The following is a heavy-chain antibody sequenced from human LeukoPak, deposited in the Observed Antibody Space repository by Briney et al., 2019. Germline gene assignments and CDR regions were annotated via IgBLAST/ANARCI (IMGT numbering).Heavy chain of an antibody. Sequence: GGSLRLSCAASGFTFSSNGMHWVRQAPGKGLEWVSYISSSGSTIYYADSVKGRFTISRDNAKNSLYLQMNSLRAEDTAVYYCARDVDYNYDGSAYYSFQHWGQGTLVTVSS. CDR1: GFTFSSNG. CDR2: ISSSGSTI. CDR3: ARDVDYNYDGSAYYSFQH. D-gene: IGHD3-22*01. J-gene: IGHJ1*01. V-gene: IGHV3-48*04.